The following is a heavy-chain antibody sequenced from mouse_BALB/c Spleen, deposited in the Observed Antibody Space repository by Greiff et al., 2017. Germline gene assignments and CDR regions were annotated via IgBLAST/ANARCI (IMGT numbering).Heavy chain of an antibody. CDR2: ISSGGSYT. CDR1: GFTFSSYT. V-gene: IGHV5-6-4*01. D-gene: IGHD1-1*01. Sequence: EVQVVESGGGLVKPGGSLKLSCAASGFTFSSYTMSWVRQTPEKRLEWVATISSGGSYTYYPDSVKGRFTISRDNAKNTLYLQMSSLKSEDTAMYDCKRDCSTTVGYYFDYWGQGTTLTVSS. J-gene: IGHJ2*01. CDR3: KRDCSTTVGYYFDY.